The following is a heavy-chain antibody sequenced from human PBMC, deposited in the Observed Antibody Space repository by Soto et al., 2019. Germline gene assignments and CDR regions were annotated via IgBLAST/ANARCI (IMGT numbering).Heavy chain of an antibody. D-gene: IGHD6-13*01. CDR3: ERESRAIAAAGDFDP. CDR2: ISAYNGNT. J-gene: IGHJ5*02. CDR1: GYTFTSYG. V-gene: IGHV1-18*01. Sequence: QVQLVQSGAEVKKPGASVKVSCKASGYTFTSYGISWVRQAPGQGLEWMGWISAYNGNTNYAQKLQGRVTMTTDTSTRTAYMELRSLRADDTAVYYCERESRAIAAAGDFDPWGQGTLVTVSS.